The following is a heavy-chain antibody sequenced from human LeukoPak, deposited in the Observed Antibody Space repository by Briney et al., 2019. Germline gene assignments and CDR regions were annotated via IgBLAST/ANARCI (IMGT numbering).Heavy chain of an antibody. CDR1: GGSISSYY. J-gene: IGHJ6*03. D-gene: IGHD1-1*01. CDR2: IYYSGST. Sequence: SETLSLTCIVSGGSISSYYWSWIRQPPGKGLEWIGYIYYSGSTNYNPSLKSRVTISVDTSKNQFSLKLSSVTAADTAVYYCARVAATFYYYYYMDVWGKGTTVTVSS. V-gene: IGHV4-59*01. CDR3: ARVAATFYYYYYMDV.